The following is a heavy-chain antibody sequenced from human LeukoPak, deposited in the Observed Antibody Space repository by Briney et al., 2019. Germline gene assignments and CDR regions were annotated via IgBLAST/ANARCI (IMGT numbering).Heavy chain of an antibody. V-gene: IGHV1-2*02. D-gene: IGHD3-22*01. CDR3: ARDPNTNYYSNNFDY. CDR2: INPNSGGT. CDR1: GYTFTGYY. J-gene: IGHJ4*02. Sequence: GASVKVSCKASGYTFTGYYIQWLRQAPGQGLEWMGWINPNSGGTKYAQEFQGRVTMTRDTSISTAYMEVSRLRSDDTAVYYCARDPNTNYYSNNFDYWGQGTLVTVSS.